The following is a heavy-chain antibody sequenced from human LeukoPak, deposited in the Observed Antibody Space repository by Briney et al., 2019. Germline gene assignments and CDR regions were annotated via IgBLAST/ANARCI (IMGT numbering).Heavy chain of an antibody. V-gene: IGHV3-33*01. D-gene: IGHD3-3*01. J-gene: IGHJ3*02. CDR2: IWYDGSNK. Sequence: GGSLRLSCAASGFTFSSYGMHWVRQAPGKGLEWVAVIWYDGSNKYYADSVKGRFTISRDNAKNSLYLQMNSLRDEDTAVYYCARGWWVKIFWSGPHAFDIWGQGTMVTVSS. CDR1: GFTFSSYG. CDR3: ARGWWVKIFWSGPHAFDI.